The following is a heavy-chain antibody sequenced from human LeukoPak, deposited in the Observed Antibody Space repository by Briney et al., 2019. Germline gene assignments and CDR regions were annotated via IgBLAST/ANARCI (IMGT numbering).Heavy chain of an antibody. CDR3: ARGGGIYCSGGSCYEGPDAFDI. V-gene: IGHV3-13*01. J-gene: IGHJ3*02. D-gene: IGHD2-15*01. CDR2: IGTAGDT. CDR1: GFTFSSYD. Sequence: GGSLRFSCAASGFTFSSYDMHWVRQATGKGLEWVSAIGTAGDTYYPGSVKGRFTISRENAKNSLYLQMNSLRAGDTAVYYCARGGGIYCSGGSCYEGPDAFDIWSQGTMVTVSS.